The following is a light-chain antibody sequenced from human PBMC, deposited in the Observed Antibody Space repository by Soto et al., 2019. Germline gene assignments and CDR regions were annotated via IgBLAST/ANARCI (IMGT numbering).Light chain of an antibody. CDR3: QPSNSAPLT. Sequence: DIQMTQSPPSLPASVGDRVTISCRASQTIANNLNWYQHRPGSAPRLLVFGESNLQGGVPPRFSGSGFGTDFTLPISSLQFEDFATYYCQPSNSAPLTFGGGTKVEIK. J-gene: IGKJ4*01. CDR1: QTIANN. CDR2: GES. V-gene: IGKV1-39*01.